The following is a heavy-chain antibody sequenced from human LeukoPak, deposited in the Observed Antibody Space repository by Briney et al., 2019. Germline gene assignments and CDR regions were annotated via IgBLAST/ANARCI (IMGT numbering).Heavy chain of an antibody. CDR3: ARDRPFYDILTGYYTSDY. J-gene: IGHJ4*02. D-gene: IGHD3-9*01. V-gene: IGHV1-18*01. CDR2: ISAYNGNT. CDR1: GYTFTSYG. Sequence: ASVKVSCKASGYTFTSYGISWVRQAPGQGLEWMGWISAYNGNTNYAQKLQGRVTMTTDTSTGTAYMELRSLRSDDTAVYYCARDRPFYDILTGYYTSDYWGQGTLVTVSS.